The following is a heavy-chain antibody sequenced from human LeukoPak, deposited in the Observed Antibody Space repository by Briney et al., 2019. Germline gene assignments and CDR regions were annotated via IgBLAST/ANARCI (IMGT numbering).Heavy chain of an antibody. Sequence: SETLSLTCTVSGGSISSSSYYWGWIRQPPGKGLEWIGSFYYSGSTCYSPSLRSRVSISVDTSKNQFSLKLSSATAADTAVYYCARHVWPKVEPWGQGTLVTVSS. CDR1: GGSISSSSYY. D-gene: IGHD3-16*01. CDR3: ARHVWPKVEP. J-gene: IGHJ5*02. V-gene: IGHV4-39*01. CDR2: FYYSGST.